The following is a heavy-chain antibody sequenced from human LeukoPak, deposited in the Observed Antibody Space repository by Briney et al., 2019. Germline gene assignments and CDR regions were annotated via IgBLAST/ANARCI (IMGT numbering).Heavy chain of an antibody. CDR1: GFTFSGYA. Sequence: TGGSLRLSCAASGFTFSGYAMSWVRQAPGKGLEWVSAISGSGDSTYYADSVKGRFTISRDNSKNTLYLQMNSLRAEDTAVYYCGVDIVVVPGAPNWFDPWGQGTLVTVSS. J-gene: IGHJ5*02. V-gene: IGHV3-23*01. CDR3: GVDIVVVPGAPNWFDP. CDR2: ISGSGDST. D-gene: IGHD2-2*01.